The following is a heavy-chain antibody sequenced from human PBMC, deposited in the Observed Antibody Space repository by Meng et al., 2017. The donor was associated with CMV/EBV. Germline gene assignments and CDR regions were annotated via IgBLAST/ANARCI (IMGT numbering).Heavy chain of an antibody. CDR3: ARDSPDGRRAKTTLCSSTSCYYYGMDV. CDR2: ISSSGSTR. V-gene: IGHV3-11*04. CDR1: GFTFSDYY. D-gene: IGHD2-2*01. Sequence: GESLKTSRAASGFTFSDYYMSWIRQAPGKGLEWVSYISSSGSTRYYPDSVKGRFTISRDNAKNSLYLQMNSLRAEDTAVYYCARDSPDGRRAKTTLCSSTSCYYYGMDVWGQGTTVTVSS. J-gene: IGHJ6*02.